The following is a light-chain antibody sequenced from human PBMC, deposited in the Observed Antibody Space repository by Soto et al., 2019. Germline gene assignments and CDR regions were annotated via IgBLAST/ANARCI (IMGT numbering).Light chain of an antibody. Sequence: TWLVSHGESAPSPSRLSQSVSSDLAWYQQKLGQSPRVLIYGSSTRATGIPARFSGSGSGTEFTLTISSLQSEDFAVYYCHQYNKWPLITFGQGTRLEIK. CDR1: QSVSSD. CDR2: GSS. CDR3: HQYNKWPLIT. V-gene: IGKV3-15*01. J-gene: IGKJ5*01.